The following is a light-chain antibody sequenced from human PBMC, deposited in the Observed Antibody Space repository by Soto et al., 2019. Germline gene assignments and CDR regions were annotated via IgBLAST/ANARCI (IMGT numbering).Light chain of an antibody. CDR3: CSFAGSYTRV. Sequence: QSALTQPRSVSGSPGQSVTISCTGTSSDVGGYNYVSWYQQHPGKAPKLMIYDVSKRPSGVPDRFSGSKSGNTSSLTISVLQAEDEADYCCCSFAGSYTRVFGGGTKVTVL. CDR1: SSDVGGYNY. CDR2: DVS. J-gene: IGLJ2*01. V-gene: IGLV2-11*01.